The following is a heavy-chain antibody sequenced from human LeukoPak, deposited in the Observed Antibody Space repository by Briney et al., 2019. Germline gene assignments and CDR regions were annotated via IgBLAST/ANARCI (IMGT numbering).Heavy chain of an antibody. J-gene: IGHJ4*02. V-gene: IGHV1-18*01. Sequence: ASVNVSYKASGYTFTNHPISWVRQAPGQGLEWMGWITTYNGNTNYAQKLQGRVTMTTVTSTSTAYMDLRGLRSDDTAVYYCARGYDYGVYVGDFDYWGQGTLVTVSS. D-gene: IGHD4-17*01. CDR3: ARGYDYGVYVGDFDY. CDR1: GYTFTNHP. CDR2: ITTYNGNT.